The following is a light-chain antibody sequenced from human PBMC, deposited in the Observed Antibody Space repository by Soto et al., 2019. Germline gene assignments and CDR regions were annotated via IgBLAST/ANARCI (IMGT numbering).Light chain of an antibody. CDR3: QQYYSYPQT. V-gene: IGKV1-8*01. CDR1: QSIGRW. CDR2: AAS. J-gene: IGKJ1*01. Sequence: IQMTQSPSTLSASVGDTVTVTCRASQSIGRWLAWYQQKPGKAPKLLIYAASTLQSGVPSRFSGSGSGTDFTLTISCLQSEDFATYYCQQYYSYPQTFGQGTKVDIK.